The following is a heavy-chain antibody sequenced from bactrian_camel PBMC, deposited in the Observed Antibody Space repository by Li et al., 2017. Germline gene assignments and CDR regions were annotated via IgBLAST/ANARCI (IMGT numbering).Heavy chain of an antibody. CDR3: AADVRWGCVTLRHEYSY. Sequence: HVQLVESGGGSVQAGGSLSLSCAASGHTISVNCMAWFRQAPGNIREGIAAIESDGTTTYADSVKGRFTISKDNADNTLYLQMNSLKPEDTAMYYCAADVRWGCVTLRHEYSYWGQGTQVTVS. V-gene: IGHV3S53*01. J-gene: IGHJ4*01. CDR2: IESDGTT. CDR1: GHTISVNC. D-gene: IGHD1*01.